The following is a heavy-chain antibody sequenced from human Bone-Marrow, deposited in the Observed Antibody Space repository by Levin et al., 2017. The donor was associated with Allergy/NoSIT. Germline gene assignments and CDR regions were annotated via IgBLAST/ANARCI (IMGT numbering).Heavy chain of an antibody. CDR2: IYSGGST. J-gene: IGHJ4*02. D-gene: IGHD3-10*01. CDR1: GFTVSSNY. CDR3: ARGWFGELLSH. V-gene: IGHV3-53*01. Sequence: ETLSLTCAASGFTVSSNYMSWVRQAPGKGPEWVSVIYSGGSTYYADSVKGRFTISRDNSKNKLYLQLNSLRAEDTAVYYCARGWFGELLSHWGQGPLVTVSS.